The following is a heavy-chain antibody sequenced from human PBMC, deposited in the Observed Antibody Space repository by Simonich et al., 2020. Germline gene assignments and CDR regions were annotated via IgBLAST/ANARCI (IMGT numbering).Heavy chain of an antibody. Sequence: EVQLVESGGGLVQPGGSLRLSCAASGFTFSSFEMNWVRQAPGKGQEGVSYISSSGSTIYYADSVKGRFTISRDNAKNSLYLQMNSLRAEDTAVYYCARHYYGDYYFDYWGQGTLVTVSS. J-gene: IGHJ4*02. CDR3: ARHYYGDYYFDY. D-gene: IGHD4-17*01. CDR2: ISSSGSTI. CDR1: GFTFSSFE. V-gene: IGHV3-48*03.